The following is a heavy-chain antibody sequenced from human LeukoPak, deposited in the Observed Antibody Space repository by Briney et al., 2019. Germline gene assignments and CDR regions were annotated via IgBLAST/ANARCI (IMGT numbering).Heavy chain of an antibody. CDR1: GSTFGGYG. V-gene: IGHV3-33*01. D-gene: IGHD1-14*01. J-gene: IGHJ4*02. CDR3: TRYNNDHLDY. Sequence: GRSLRLSCAGSGSTFGGYGMHWFRQTPGKGLEWVAVIAYDGSRAFYADSVKGRFTISRDNSKNTMSVQMDDLRAEDTAVYYCTRYNNDHLDYWGQGTLVTVSS. CDR2: IAYDGSRA.